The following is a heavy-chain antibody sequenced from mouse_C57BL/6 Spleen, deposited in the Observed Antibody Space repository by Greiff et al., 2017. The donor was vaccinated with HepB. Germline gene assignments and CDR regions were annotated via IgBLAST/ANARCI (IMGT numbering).Heavy chain of an antibody. J-gene: IGHJ1*03. CDR3: ARRDYGSSQDWYFDV. Sequence: QVQLQQPGAELVRPGSSVKLSCKASGYTFTSYWMHWVKQRPIQGLEWIGNIDPSDSETHYNQKFKDKATLTVDKSSSTAYMQLSSLTSEDSAVYYWARRDYGSSQDWYFDVWGTGTTVTVSS. D-gene: IGHD1-1*01. V-gene: IGHV1-52*01. CDR1: GYTFTSYW. CDR2: IDPSDSET.